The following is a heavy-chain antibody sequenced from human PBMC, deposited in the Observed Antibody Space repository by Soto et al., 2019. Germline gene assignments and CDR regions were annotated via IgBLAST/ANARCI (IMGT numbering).Heavy chain of an antibody. CDR2: IYYSGST. V-gene: IGHV4-61*01. CDR3: ASGDGSGSYLLEY. Sequence: PSETLSLTCTVSGGSVSSGSYYWSWIRQPPGKGLEWIGYIYYSGSTNYNPSLKSRVTISVDTSKNQFSLKLSSVTPADTAVYYCASGDGSGSYLLEYWGEGSRITVSS. CDR1: GGSVSSGSYY. J-gene: IGHJ4*02. D-gene: IGHD3-10*01.